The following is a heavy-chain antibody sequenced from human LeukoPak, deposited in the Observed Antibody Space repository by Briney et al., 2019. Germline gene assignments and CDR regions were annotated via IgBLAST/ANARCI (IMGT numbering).Heavy chain of an antibody. J-gene: IGHJ3*02. V-gene: IGHV4-59*01. CDR1: GGSISSYY. CDR2: IYYSGST. Sequence: PSETLSLTCTVSGGSISSYYLSWIRQPPGKGREWIGYIYYSGSTNYNPSLKSRVTISVDTSKNQFSLKLSSVTAADTAVYYCAREALGAFDIWGQGTMVTVSS. CDR3: AREALGAFDI.